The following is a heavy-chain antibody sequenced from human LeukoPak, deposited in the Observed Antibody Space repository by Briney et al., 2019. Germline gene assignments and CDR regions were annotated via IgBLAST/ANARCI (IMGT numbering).Heavy chain of an antibody. CDR2: ISSSSSYI. D-gene: IGHD3-22*01. CDR1: GFTFSSYS. V-gene: IGHV3-21*01. Sequence: GGFLRLSCAASGFTFSSYSMNWVRQAPGKGLEWVSSISSSSSYIYYADSVKGRFAISRDNAKNSLYLQMNSLGAEDTAVYYCARDPSGGSSWGAYYYDSSGYYLMLDYWGQGTLVTVSS. J-gene: IGHJ4*02. CDR3: ARDPSGGSSWGAYYYDSSGYYLMLDY.